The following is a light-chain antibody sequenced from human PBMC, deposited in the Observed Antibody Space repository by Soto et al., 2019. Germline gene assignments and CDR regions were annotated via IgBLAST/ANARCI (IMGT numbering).Light chain of an antibody. CDR1: SSDVGSYNL. V-gene: IGLV2-23*01. J-gene: IGLJ1*01. Sequence: QSVLTQPASVSGSPGQSITISCTGTSSDVGSYNLVSWYQQHLGKAPKLMIYEGSKRPSGVSNRFSGSKSGNTASLTISGLQAEDEADYYCCSYAGSSTFYVFGTGTKLTVL. CDR2: EGS. CDR3: CSYAGSSTFYV.